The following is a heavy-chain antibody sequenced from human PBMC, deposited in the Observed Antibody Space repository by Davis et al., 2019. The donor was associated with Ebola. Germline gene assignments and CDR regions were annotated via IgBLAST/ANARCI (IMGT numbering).Heavy chain of an antibody. J-gene: IGHJ4*02. V-gene: IGHV4-34*01. CDR2: INHSGST. Sequence: MPGGSLRLSCAVYVGSFSGYYWSWIRQPPGKGLEWFGEINHSGSTNYNPSLKSRVTISVDTSKNQFSLKLSSVTAADTAVYYCARDRSGFDYWGQGTLVTVSS. CDR3: ARDRSGFDY. CDR1: VGSFSGYY. D-gene: IGHD2-8*02.